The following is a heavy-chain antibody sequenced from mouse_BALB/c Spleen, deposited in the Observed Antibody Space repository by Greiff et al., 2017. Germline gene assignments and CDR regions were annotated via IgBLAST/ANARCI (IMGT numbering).Heavy chain of an antibody. CDR2: ISSGGSYT. CDR3: ARPVEYEGFAY. D-gene: IGHD2-14*01. J-gene: IGHJ3*01. Sequence: EVKLVESGGDLVKPGGSLKLSCAASGFTFSSYGMSWVRQTPDKRLEWVATISSGGSYTYYPDSVKGRFIISRDNAKNTLYLQMSSLKSEDTAMYYCARPVEYEGFAYWGQGTLVTVSA. CDR1: GFTFSSYG. V-gene: IGHV5-6*01.